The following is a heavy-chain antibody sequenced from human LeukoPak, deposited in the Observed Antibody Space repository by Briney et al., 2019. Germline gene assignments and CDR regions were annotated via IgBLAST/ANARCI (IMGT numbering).Heavy chain of an antibody. D-gene: IGHD1-26*01. V-gene: IGHV3-30*02. J-gene: IGHJ4*02. CDR3: AKDRGGSYSCLDY. CDR2: IRYDGSNK. Sequence: GGSLRLSCAASGFTFSSYGMHWVRQAPGKGLEWVAFIRYDGSNKYYADSVKGRFTISRDNSKNTLYLQMNSLRAEDTAVYHCAKDRGGSYSCLDYWGQGTLVTVSS. CDR1: GFTFSSYG.